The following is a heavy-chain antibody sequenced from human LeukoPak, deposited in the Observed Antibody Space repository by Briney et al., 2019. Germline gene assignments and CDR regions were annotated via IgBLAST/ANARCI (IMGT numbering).Heavy chain of an antibody. CDR1: GFTFSTYW. CDR3: ARGSAGNDY. V-gene: IGHV3-7*01. D-gene: IGHD6-13*01. CDR2: IKQDGSEK. Sequence: GGSLRLSCAASGFTFSTYWMNWVRQAPGKGLEWVANIKQDGSEKYYVDSVKGRFTISRDNAKNSLYLQMNSLRAEDTAMYYCARGSAGNDYWGQGTLVTVSS. J-gene: IGHJ4*02.